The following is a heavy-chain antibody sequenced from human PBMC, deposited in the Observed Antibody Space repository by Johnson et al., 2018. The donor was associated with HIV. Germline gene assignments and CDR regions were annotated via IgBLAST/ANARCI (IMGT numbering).Heavy chain of an antibody. D-gene: IGHD4-17*01. CDR1: GFKFNNYA. Sequence: VQLVESGGGVVRPGGSLRLSCAASGFKFNNYAMTWVRQAPGKGLEWVSVISGSGGSTYYADSVKGRFTISRDNSRNTLYLQINNLRAEDTAVYYCATHLNDYGDTLTDDAFDIWGQGTLVTVSS. CDR3: ATHLNDYGDTLTDDAFDI. J-gene: IGHJ3*02. V-gene: IGHV3-23*04. CDR2: ISGSGGST.